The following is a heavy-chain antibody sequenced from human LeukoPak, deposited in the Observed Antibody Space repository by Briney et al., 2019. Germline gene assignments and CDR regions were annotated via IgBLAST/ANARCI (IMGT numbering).Heavy chain of an antibody. J-gene: IGHJ6*03. CDR2: ISSSSSSI. D-gene: IGHD3-10*01. Sequence: GGSLRLSCAASGFTFSSYSMNWVRQAPGKGLEWVSSISSSSSSIYYADSVKGRFTISRDNAKNSLYLQMNSLRAEDTAVYYCARVAASGSGSYWYYYYYMDVWGKGTTVTVSS. CDR1: GFTFSSYS. CDR3: ARVAASGSGSYWYYYYYMDV. V-gene: IGHV3-21*01.